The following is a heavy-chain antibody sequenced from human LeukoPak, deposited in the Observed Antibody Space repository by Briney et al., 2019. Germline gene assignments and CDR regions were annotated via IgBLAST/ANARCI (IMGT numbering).Heavy chain of an antibody. CDR3: ARGDLDY. D-gene: IGHD3-16*01. CDR2: ISSSSSTI. J-gene: IGHJ4*02. V-gene: IGHV3-48*01. Sequence: KGLEWVSYISSSSSTISYADSVKGRFTISRDNAKNSLYLQMNSLRAEDTAVYYCARGDLDYWGQGTLVTVSS.